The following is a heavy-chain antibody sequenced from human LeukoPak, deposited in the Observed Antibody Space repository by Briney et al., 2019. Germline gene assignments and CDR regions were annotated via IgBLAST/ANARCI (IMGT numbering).Heavy chain of an antibody. V-gene: IGHV3-7*01. D-gene: IGHD7-27*01. CDR2: IKTDGSQI. Sequence: PGGPLRLSCVASGFTFSSYWMTWVRQAPGKGLEWVANIKTDGSQIYYLDSVKGRFTISRDNAKNSLYLQMNSLRAEDTAVYYCARDLNWETYWGQGTLVSVSS. CDR1: GFTFSSYW. CDR3: ARDLNWETY. J-gene: IGHJ4*02.